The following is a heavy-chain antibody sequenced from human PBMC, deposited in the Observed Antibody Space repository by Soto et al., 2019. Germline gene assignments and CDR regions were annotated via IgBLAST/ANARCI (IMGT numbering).Heavy chain of an antibody. D-gene: IGHD3-22*01. CDR1: GYSFTSYW. J-gene: IGHJ6*02. Sequence: GESLKISCKGSGYSFTSYWISWVRQMPGKGLEWMGRIDPSDSYTNYSPSFQGHVTISADKSISTAYLQWSSLKASDTAMYYCAREYYDSSGYYPHYYGMDVWGQGTTATVYS. CDR2: IDPSDSYT. V-gene: IGHV5-10-1*01. CDR3: AREYYDSSGYYPHYYGMDV.